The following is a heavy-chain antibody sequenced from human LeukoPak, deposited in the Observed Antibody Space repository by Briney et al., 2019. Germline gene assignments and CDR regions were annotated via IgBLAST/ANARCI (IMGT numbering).Heavy chain of an antibody. D-gene: IGHD5-18*01. CDR1: GFTFADHA. CDR3: SRGTIQLWLHNGMDV. V-gene: IGHV3-49*04. Sequence: GGSLRLSCTASGFTFADHAMSRVRQAPGKGLEWVGFIRIKAYGGTTDYAASVKGRFTISREDSKSIAYLQMNSLKTEDTAVYYCSRGTIQLWLHNGMDVWGQGTTVIVSS. CDR2: IRIKAYGGTT. J-gene: IGHJ6*02.